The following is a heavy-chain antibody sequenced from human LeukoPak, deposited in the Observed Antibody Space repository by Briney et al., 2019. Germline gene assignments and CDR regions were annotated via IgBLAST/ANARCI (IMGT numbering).Heavy chain of an antibody. Sequence: GGSLRLSCEASGFTFSSYGMHWVRQAPGKGLEWVAVISYDGSNKYYADSVKGRFTISRDNSKNTLYLQMNSLRAEDTAVYYCAKEAGYQLLADAFDIWGQGTMVTVSS. V-gene: IGHV3-30*18. CDR3: AKEAGYQLLADAFDI. CDR2: ISYDGSNK. D-gene: IGHD2-2*01. CDR1: GFTFSSYG. J-gene: IGHJ3*02.